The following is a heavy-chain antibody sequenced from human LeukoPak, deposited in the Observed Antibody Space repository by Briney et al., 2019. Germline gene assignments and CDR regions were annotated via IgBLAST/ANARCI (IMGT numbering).Heavy chain of an antibody. V-gene: IGHV1-18*01. CDR2: ISAYNGNT. Sequence: GWISAYNGNTNYAQKLQGRVTMTTDTSTSTAYMELRSLRSDDTAVYYCARDRAAAAKNFDYWGQGTLVTVSS. CDR3: ARDRAAAAKNFDY. J-gene: IGHJ4*02. D-gene: IGHD6-13*01.